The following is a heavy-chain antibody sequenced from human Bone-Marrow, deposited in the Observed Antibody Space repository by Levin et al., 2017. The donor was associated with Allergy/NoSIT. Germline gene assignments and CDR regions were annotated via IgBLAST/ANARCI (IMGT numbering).Heavy chain of an antibody. D-gene: IGHD3-16*01. V-gene: IGHV3-11*01. CDR2: ISSSGSTI. CDR3: ASGLGGNYYYDGMDV. CDR1: GFTFSDYY. Sequence: PGESLKISCAASGFTFSDYYMSWIRQAPGKGLEWVSYISSSGSTIYYADSVKGRFTISRDNAKNSLYLQMNSLRAEDTAVYYCASGLGGNYYYDGMDVWGQGTTVTVSS. J-gene: IGHJ6*02.